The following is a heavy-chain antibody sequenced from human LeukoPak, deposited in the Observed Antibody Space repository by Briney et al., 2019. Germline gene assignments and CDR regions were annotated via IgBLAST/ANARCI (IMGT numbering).Heavy chain of an antibody. V-gene: IGHV4-34*01. Sequence: SETLSLTCAVYGGSFSGYYWSWIRQPPGKGLEWIGEINHSGSTNYNPSLKSRVTVSVDTSKNQFSLKLSSVTAADTAVYYCARSISLGYCSGGSCYPGRNWFDPWGQGTLVTVSS. CDR1: GGSFSGYY. CDR3: ARSISLGYCSGGSCYPGRNWFDP. D-gene: IGHD2-15*01. CDR2: INHSGST. J-gene: IGHJ5*02.